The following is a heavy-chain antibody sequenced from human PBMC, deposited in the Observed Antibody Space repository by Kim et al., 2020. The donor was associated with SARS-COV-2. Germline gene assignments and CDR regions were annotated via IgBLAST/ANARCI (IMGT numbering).Heavy chain of an antibody. Sequence: DYAVSVKSRITINPDTSKNQFSLQLNSVTPEDTAVYYCARDRIAAAGFDYWGQGTLVTVSS. V-gene: IGHV6-1*01. CDR3: ARDRIAAAGFDY. J-gene: IGHJ4*02. D-gene: IGHD6-13*01.